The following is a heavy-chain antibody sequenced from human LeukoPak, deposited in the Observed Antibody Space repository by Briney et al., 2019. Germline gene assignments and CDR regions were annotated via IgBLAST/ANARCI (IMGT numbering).Heavy chain of an antibody. CDR1: GGSISTYY. J-gene: IGHJ3*02. Sequence: SETLSLTCTVSGGSISTYYWSWIRQPPGKGLEWIGYIYYSGNTNYNPSLKSRVTISLDTSKNQFSLKLSSVTAADTAVYYCARAIIAARPGAFDIWGQGTMVTVSS. D-gene: IGHD6-6*01. CDR3: ARAIIAARPGAFDI. V-gene: IGHV4-59*12. CDR2: IYYSGNT.